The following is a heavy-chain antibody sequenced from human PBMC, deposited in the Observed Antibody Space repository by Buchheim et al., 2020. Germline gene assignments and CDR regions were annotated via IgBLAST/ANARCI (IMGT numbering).Heavy chain of an antibody. CDR3: ARNQINSGYDFGSFYFDY. CDR2: IYYSGST. CDR1: GGSISSGGYY. J-gene: IGHJ4*02. Sequence: QVQLQESGPGLVKPSQTLSLTYTVSGGSISSGGYYWIWLRQHPGKGLEWIGYIYYSGSTYSNPSLKSRVTISVDTSTNQFSLKLSSVTAADTAVYYCARNQINSGYDFGSFYFDYWGQGTL. V-gene: IGHV4-31*03. D-gene: IGHD5-12*01.